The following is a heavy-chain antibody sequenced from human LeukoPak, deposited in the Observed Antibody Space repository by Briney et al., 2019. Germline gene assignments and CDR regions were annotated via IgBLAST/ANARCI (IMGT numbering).Heavy chain of an antibody. CDR1: GFIFTDYD. CDR3: VRTNGGTYYDY. Sequence: GGSLRLSCAASGFIFTDYDLHWVRHPPGKGLEWVSVFGIAGDTYYGDSVKGRFTISRDVAKNSLYLQMNNLRAGDTAVYYCVRTNGGTYYDYWGQGTLVSVSS. D-gene: IGHD1-26*01. CDR2: FGIAGDT. V-gene: IGHV3-13*01. J-gene: IGHJ4*02.